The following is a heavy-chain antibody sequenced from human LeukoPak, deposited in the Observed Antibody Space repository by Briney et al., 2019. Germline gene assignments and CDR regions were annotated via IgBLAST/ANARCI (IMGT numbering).Heavy chain of an antibody. CDR1: GYTFTSYH. Sequence: GTSVKVSCKASGYTFTSYHINWVRQAPGQGLEWMGGIIPIFGTANYAQKFQGRVTITADESTSTAYMELSSLRSEDTAVYYCASPYDYYDSSGPDAFDIWGQGTMVTVSS. CDR2: IIPIFGTA. V-gene: IGHV1-69*13. D-gene: IGHD3-22*01. J-gene: IGHJ3*02. CDR3: ASPYDYYDSSGPDAFDI.